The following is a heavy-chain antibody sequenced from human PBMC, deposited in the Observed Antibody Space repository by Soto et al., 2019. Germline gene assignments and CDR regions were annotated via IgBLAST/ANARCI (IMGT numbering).Heavy chain of an antibody. D-gene: IGHD5-12*01. V-gene: IGHV1-18*01. CDR2: ISAYNGNT. CDR3: ARVQDGYKTGWYFDL. J-gene: IGHJ2*01. Sequence: QVQLVQSGAEVKKPGTSVKVSCKASGYTFTSYGISWVRQAPGQGLEWMGWISAYNGNTNYAQKLQGRVTMTTDTSTSTAYMELRSLRSDDTAVYYCARVQDGYKTGWYFDLWGRGTLVTVSS. CDR1: GYTFTSYG.